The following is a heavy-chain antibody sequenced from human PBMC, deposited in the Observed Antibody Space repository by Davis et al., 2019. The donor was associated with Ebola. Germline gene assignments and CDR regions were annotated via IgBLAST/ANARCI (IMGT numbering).Heavy chain of an antibody. D-gene: IGHD2-2*02. Sequence: GESLKISCTGSEFTFSNHALHWVRQAPGMGLQWVALISHDGSNQYYAESVKGRFNVSRDNSKNLMFLQMNSLRPGDTAVYYCARGRYCSSTNCYTGGSGGPPYYFDNWGQGTLVTVSS. CDR2: ISHDGSNQ. CDR3: ARGRYCSSTNCYTGGSGGPPYYFDN. CDR1: EFTFSNHA. V-gene: IGHV3-30*04. J-gene: IGHJ4*02.